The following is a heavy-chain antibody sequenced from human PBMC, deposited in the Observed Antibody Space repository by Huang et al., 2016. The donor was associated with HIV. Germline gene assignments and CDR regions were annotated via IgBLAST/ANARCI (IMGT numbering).Heavy chain of an antibody. J-gene: IGHJ4*02. V-gene: IGHV5-51*01. CDR3: ARRFSSSSGYFDY. CDR2: IFPDDSDT. CDR1: GYSFSGYW. D-gene: IGHD6-6*01. Sequence: VQLVQSGAEVKKPGESLKISCKGSGYSFSGYWIAWVRQMPGKGLEWMGIIFPDDSDTTSSPSFEGQVTISADKSIGTAYLQWSSLKASDTAMYYCARRFSSSSGYFDYWGQGSLVTVSS.